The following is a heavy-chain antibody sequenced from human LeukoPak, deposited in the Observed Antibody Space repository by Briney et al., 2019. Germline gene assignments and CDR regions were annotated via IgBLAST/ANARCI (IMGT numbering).Heavy chain of an antibody. CDR2: ISSSGSTI. CDR1: GFTFSDYY. V-gene: IGHV3-11*04. Sequence: GGSLRLSCAASGFTFSDYYMSWIRQAPGKGLEWVSYISSSGSTIYYADSVKGRFTISRDNAKNSLYLQMNSLRAEDTAVYYCARDRYYYDSSGYDWYFDLWGRGTLVTVSS. J-gene: IGHJ2*01. CDR3: ARDRYYYDSSGYDWYFDL. D-gene: IGHD3-22*01.